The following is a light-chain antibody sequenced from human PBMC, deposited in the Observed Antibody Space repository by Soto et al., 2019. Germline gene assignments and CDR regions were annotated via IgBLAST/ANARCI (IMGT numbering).Light chain of an antibody. V-gene: IGLV1-40*01. CDR2: GNN. Sequence: QSVLTQPPSVSGAPGQRVTIYCTGSSSNIGAGYDVHWYRQLPGTAPKLLMYGNNNRPSGVPDRFSGSTSGTSASLAITGLQAEDEADYYCQSYDSSLRGYVFGTGTKVTVL. CDR1: SSNIGAGYD. J-gene: IGLJ1*01. CDR3: QSYDSSLRGYV.